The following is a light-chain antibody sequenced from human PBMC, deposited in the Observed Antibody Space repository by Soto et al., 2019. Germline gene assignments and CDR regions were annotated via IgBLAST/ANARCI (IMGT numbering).Light chain of an antibody. J-gene: IGLJ1*01. V-gene: IGLV2-14*01. Sequence: QSSRTEPACVSGSPGQSITIPCTGTSSDVGGYNYVSWFQHRPGKAPKLMIYEVSNRPSGVPNRFSASKSGNTASLTISGLQAEDEAYYFCSSYTDSGSLYVFGTGTKVTVL. CDR2: EVS. CDR3: SSYTDSGSLYV. CDR1: SSDVGGYNY.